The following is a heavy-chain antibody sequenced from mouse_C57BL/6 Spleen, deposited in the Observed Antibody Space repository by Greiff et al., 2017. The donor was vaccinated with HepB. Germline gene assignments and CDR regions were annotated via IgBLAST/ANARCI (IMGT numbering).Heavy chain of an antibody. Sequence: SGAELVRPGTSVKMSCKASGYTFTNYWIGWAKQRPGHGLEWIGDIYPGGGYTNYNEKFKGKATLTADKSSSTAYMQFNSLTSEDSAIYYCARSAQATNYAMDYWGQGTSVTVSS. CDR3: ARSAQATNYAMDY. D-gene: IGHD3-2*02. CDR2: IYPGGGYT. J-gene: IGHJ4*01. V-gene: IGHV1-63*01. CDR1: GYTFTNYW.